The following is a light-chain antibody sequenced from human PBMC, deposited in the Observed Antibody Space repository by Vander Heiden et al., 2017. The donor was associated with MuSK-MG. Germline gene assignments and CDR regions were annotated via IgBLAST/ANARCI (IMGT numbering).Light chain of an antibody. CDR1: SSDVGGYNY. Sequence: QSALTQPASVSGSPGQSITISCTGTSSDVGGYNYVSWYQQHPCKPPKLMIYDVSNRPAGGSNRFSGSKSGNTAALTSSGLQAEDEADYYGSSYTSSSTRVFGTGTKVTVL. CDR3: SSYTSSSTRV. V-gene: IGLV2-14*01. J-gene: IGLJ1*01. CDR2: DVS.